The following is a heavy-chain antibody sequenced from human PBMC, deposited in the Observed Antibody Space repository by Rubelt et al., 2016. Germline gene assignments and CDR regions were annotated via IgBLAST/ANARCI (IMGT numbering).Heavy chain of an antibody. CDR3: ARPLDY. CDR1: GGSFSGYY. V-gene: IGHV4-34*01. J-gene: IGHJ4*02. Sequence: QVQLQQWGAGLLKPSETLSLTCAVYGGSFSGYYWSWIRQPPGKGLEWFGEINHSGSTNSNPSRKGRGTRSVDTSKNQFSLKLSSVTAADTAGYYGARPLDYWGQGTLVTVSS. CDR2: INHSGST.